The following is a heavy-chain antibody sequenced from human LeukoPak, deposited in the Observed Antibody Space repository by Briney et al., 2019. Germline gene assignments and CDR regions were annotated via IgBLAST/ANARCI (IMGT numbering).Heavy chain of an antibody. CDR2: INPNSGGT. CDR3: ARALVVPAAYDY. V-gene: IGHV1-2*02. J-gene: IGHJ4*02. D-gene: IGHD2-2*01. Sequence: ASVKVSCKASGYTSTGYYMHWVRQAPGQGLEWMGWINPNSGGTNYAQKFQGRVTMTRDTSISTAYMELSRLRSDDTAVYYCARALVVPAAYDYWGQGTLVTVSS. CDR1: GYTSTGYY.